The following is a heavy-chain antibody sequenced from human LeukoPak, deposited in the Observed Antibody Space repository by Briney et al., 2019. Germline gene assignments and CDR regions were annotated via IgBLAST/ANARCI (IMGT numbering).Heavy chain of an antibody. Sequence: PSETLSLTCTVSGGSISSGGYYWSWIRQHPGKGLEWIGYIYYSGSTYYNPSLRSRVTISVDASKKQFSLKLSSVTAADTAVYYCARDGYSDSSGYDYPPSVWGQGTLVTVSS. D-gene: IGHD3-22*01. CDR3: ARDGYSDSSGYDYPPSV. V-gene: IGHV4-31*03. J-gene: IGHJ4*02. CDR2: IYYSGST. CDR1: GGSISSGGYY.